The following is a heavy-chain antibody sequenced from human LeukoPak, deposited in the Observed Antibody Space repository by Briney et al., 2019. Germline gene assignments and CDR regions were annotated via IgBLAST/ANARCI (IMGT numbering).Heavy chain of an antibody. V-gene: IGHV3-48*01. D-gene: IGHD3-3*01. CDR1: GFTFSSYS. Sequence: GGSLRLSCAASGFTFSSYSMNWVRQAPGKGLEWVSYIGSSGSTIYYADPVKGRFTISRDNAKNSLYLQMNSLRAEDTAVYYCARDGNYDYWSAQSAGDGMDVWGQGTTVTVSS. CDR2: IGSSGSTI. CDR3: ARDGNYDYWSAQSAGDGMDV. J-gene: IGHJ6*02.